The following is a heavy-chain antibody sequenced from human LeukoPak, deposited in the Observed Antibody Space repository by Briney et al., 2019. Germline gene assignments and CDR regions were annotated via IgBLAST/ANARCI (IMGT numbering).Heavy chain of an antibody. D-gene: IGHD2-2*02. CDR2: ISGSGGST. Sequence: GGSLRLSCAASGFTFSSYAMSWVRQAPGKGLEGVSAISGSGGSTYYADSVKGRFTISRDNSKNTLYLQMNSLRAEDTAVYYCAKIGGYCSSTSCYNIFDYWGQGTLVTVSS. CDR1: GFTFSSYA. V-gene: IGHV3-23*01. CDR3: AKIGGYCSSTSCYNIFDY. J-gene: IGHJ4*02.